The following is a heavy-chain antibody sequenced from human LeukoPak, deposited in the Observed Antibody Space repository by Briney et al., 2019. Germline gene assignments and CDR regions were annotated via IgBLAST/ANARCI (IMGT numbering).Heavy chain of an antibody. J-gene: IGHJ3*02. CDR2: IISSSSAI. V-gene: IGHV3-48*04. Sequence: PGGSLRLSCAASGFTFSSFGMNWVRQAPGKGLEWVSFIISSSSAIYYTDSVKGRFTISRDNAKNSLFLQMNSLRAEDTAVYYCAREKYYDSSGRKRGAFDIWGQGTMVTVSS. D-gene: IGHD3-22*01. CDR3: AREKYYDSSGRKRGAFDI. CDR1: GFTFSSFG.